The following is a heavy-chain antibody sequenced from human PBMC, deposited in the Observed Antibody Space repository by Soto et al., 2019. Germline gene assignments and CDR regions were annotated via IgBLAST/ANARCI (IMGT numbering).Heavy chain of an antibody. V-gene: IGHV3-30*18. CDR3: AKGSNLGYSYGYASYYYGMDV. D-gene: IGHD5-18*01. CDR2: ISYDGSNK. CDR1: GFAFSSYG. J-gene: IGHJ6*02. Sequence: GGSLRLSCAASGFAFSSYGMHWVRQAPGKGLGWVAVISYDGSNKYYADSVKGRFTISRDNSKNTLYLQMNSLRAEDTAVYYCAKGSNLGYSYGYASYYYGMDVWGQGTTVTVSS.